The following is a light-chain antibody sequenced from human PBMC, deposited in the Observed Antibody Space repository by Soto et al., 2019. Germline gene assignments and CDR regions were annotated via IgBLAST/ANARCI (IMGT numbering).Light chain of an antibody. CDR3: QQRSNWQVT. CDR1: QSVSSY. Sequence: EIVLTQSPATLSLSPGERATLSCRASQSVSSYLAWYQQKPGQAPRLLIYDASNRATGIPARFSGIGSGTDFTLTISSLTPEDFAVYYCQQRSNWQVTFAPGTKLYIK. CDR2: DAS. J-gene: IGKJ3*01. V-gene: IGKV3-11*01.